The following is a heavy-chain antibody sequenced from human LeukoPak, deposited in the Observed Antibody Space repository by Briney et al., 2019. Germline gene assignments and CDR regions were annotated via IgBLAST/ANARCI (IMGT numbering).Heavy chain of an antibody. D-gene: IGHD5-12*01. CDR3: AKDRARYSGYVHFDY. V-gene: IGHV3-21*04. Sequence: GESLRLSCTASGFTFSDCDMNWFRQAPGKGLQWVSSISYMGDHRYYADSAKGRFTISRDNAKNSLYLQMNSLRAEDTAVYYCAKDRARYSGYVHFDYWGQGTLVTVSS. CDR1: GFTFSDCD. CDR2: ISYMGDHR. J-gene: IGHJ4*02.